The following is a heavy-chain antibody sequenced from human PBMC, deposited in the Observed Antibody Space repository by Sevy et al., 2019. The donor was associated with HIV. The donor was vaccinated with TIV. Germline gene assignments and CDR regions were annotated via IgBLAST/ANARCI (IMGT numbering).Heavy chain of an antibody. CDR3: ARVGCTISSCPLHDAFDI. J-gene: IGHJ3*02. V-gene: IGHV3-21*01. D-gene: IGHD2-2*01. CDR1: GFSFSSYS. CDR2: ISGVSNYI. Sequence: GGSLRLSCAASGFSFSSYSMNWVRQAPGKGLEWVSSISGVSNYIYYADSVKGRFTISRDNAKNSLYLRMSRLRVGDTAVYYCARVGCTISSCPLHDAFDIWGQGTMVTVSS.